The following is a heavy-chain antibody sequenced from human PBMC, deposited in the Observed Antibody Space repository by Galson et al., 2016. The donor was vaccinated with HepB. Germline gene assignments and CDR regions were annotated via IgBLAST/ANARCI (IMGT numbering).Heavy chain of an antibody. V-gene: IGHV5-51*01. J-gene: IGHJ4*02. CDR1: GYSFTSYW. CDR3: AREPRGRGYNYGYPMNRLFDY. Sequence: QSGAEVKKPGESLKISCTGSGYSFTSYWIGWVRQMPGKGLEWMGIIYPGDSDTRYSPSFQGQVTISADKSISTAYLQWSSLKASDTAMYYCAREPRGRGYNYGYPMNRLFDYWGQGTLVTVSS. D-gene: IGHD5-18*01. CDR2: IYPGDSDT.